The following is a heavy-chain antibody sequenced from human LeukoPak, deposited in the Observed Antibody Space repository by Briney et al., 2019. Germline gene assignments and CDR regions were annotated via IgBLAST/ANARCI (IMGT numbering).Heavy chain of an antibody. CDR1: GGSISSYY. V-gene: IGHV4-59*01. D-gene: IGHD3-22*01. J-gene: IGHJ5*02. Sequence: PSETLSLTCTVSGGSISSYYWSWIRQPPGKGLEWIGYIYYSGSTNYNTSLKSRVTISVDTSKNQFSLKLSSVTAADTAVYYCARGAYYYDSSGPFDPWGQGTLVTVSS. CDR2: IYYSGST. CDR3: ARGAYYYDSSGPFDP.